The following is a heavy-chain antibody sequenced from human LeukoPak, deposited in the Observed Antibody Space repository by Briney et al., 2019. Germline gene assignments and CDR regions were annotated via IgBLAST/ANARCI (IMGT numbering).Heavy chain of an antibody. CDR3: AKSAVGATLGDY. CDR1: GFTFDDYG. J-gene: IGHJ4*02. V-gene: IGHV3-20*04. Sequence: GGSLRLSCAASGFTFDDYGMSWVRQAPGKGLEWVSGINWNGGSTGYADSVKGRFTISRDNSRDTLYLQMISLRAEDTAVYYCAKSAVGATLGDYWGQGTPVTVSS. D-gene: IGHD1-26*01. CDR2: INWNGGST.